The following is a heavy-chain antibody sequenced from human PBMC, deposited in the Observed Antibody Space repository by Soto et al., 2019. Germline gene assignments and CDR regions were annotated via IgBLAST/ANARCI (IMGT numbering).Heavy chain of an antibody. CDR2: IYPGDSDT. J-gene: IGHJ4*02. CDR3: ATYSQRQSSPPIFDY. Sequence: GGSLKISCQGSGYSLTSYWIGWVRQMPGKGLEWMGIIYPGDSDTRYSPSFQGQVTISADKPISTAYLQWSSLKASDTAMYYCATYSQRQSSPPIFDYWGQGTLVTVSS. CDR1: GYSLTSYW. V-gene: IGHV5-51*04. D-gene: IGHD2-21*01.